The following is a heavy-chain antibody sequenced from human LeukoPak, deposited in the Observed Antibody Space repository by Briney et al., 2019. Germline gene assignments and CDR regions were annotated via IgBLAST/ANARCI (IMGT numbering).Heavy chain of an antibody. CDR3: ARQDSGTYLNPLDI. CDR2: ISAYNGNT. V-gene: IGHV1-18*01. J-gene: IGHJ3*02. Sequence: ASVKVSCKASGYTFTSYGISWVRQAPGQGLEWMGWISAYNGNTNYAQKLQGRVTMTTDTSTSTAYMELRSLRSDDTAVYYCARQDSGTYLNPLDIWGQGTVVTVSS. D-gene: IGHD1-26*01. CDR1: GYTFTSYG.